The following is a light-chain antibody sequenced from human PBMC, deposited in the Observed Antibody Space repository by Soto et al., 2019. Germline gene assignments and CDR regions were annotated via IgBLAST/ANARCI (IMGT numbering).Light chain of an antibody. CDR1: QSVSSNF. CDR2: GAS. J-gene: IGKJ4*01. CDR3: QRYGTSLVT. V-gene: IGKV3-20*01. Sequence: ELVLTQSPGTLSLSPGERATLSCRASQSVSSNFLAWYQQKPGQAPRLLIHGASNRATGITDRFGGSGSGTDFTLTISRLEPEDFAVYYCQRYGTSLVTFGGGTKVEIK.